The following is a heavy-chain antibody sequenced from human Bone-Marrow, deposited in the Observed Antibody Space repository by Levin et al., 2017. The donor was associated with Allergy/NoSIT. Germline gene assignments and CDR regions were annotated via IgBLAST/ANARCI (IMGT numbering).Heavy chain of an antibody. D-gene: IGHD4-17*01. Sequence: LSLTCAASGISLSTYGVHWVRQAPGKGLEWVAVMSYDGSRTKYADSVKGRFTISRDNSKNTVYLQMNILRGEDTAVYYCAREKDDYTVTTSDGVDVWGQGTTVTGYS. CDR1: GISLSTYG. CDR3: AREKDDYTVTTSDGVDV. V-gene: IGHV3-30*03. J-gene: IGHJ6*02. CDR2: MSYDGSRT.